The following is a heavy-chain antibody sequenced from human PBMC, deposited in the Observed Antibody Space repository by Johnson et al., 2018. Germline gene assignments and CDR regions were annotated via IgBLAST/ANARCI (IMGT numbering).Heavy chain of an antibody. CDR2: ISSSSSII. Sequence: VQLVQSGGGLVQPGGSLRLSCAASGFTFSSYSMNWVRQAPGKGLEWVSYISSSSSIIYYADSVKGRFTISRDNAKNSLYLQMDSPRDEDTAVYYCARAIVGKGYFQHWGQGTLVTVSS. CDR1: GFTFSSYS. CDR3: ARAIVGKGYFQH. V-gene: IGHV3-48*02. J-gene: IGHJ1*01. D-gene: IGHD1-26*01.